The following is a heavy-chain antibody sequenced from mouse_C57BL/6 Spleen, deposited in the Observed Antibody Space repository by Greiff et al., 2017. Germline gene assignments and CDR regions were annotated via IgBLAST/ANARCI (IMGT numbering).Heavy chain of an antibody. CDR1: GYSFTDYN. V-gene: IGHV1-39*01. J-gene: IGHJ3*01. CDR3: GSGPFPFAY. Sequence: EVQLQESGPELVKPGASVKISCKASGYSFTDYNMNWVKQSNGKSLEWIGVINPNYGTTSYNQKFKGKATMTVDQSSSTAYMQLNSLTSGDSAVYDCGSGPFPFAYWGQGTLVTVSA. CDR2: INPNYGTT.